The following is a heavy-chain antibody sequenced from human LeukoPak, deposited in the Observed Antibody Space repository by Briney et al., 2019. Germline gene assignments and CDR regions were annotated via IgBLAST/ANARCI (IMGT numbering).Heavy chain of an antibody. CDR2: IYPGDSDT. D-gene: IGHD3-9*01. CDR1: GYSFTSYW. V-gene: IGHV5-51*01. Sequence: GESLKISWKGSGYSFTSYWIGWVRQIPGKGLELMGIIYPGDSDTRYSPSFQGQVTISADKSISTAYLQWSSLKASDTAMYYCARHPLGYDILTGYYTSYYFDYWGQGTLVTVSS. CDR3: ARHPLGYDILTGYYTSYYFDY. J-gene: IGHJ4*02.